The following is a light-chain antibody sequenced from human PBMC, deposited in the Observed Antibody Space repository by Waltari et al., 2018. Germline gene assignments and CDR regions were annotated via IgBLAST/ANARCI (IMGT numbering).Light chain of an antibody. CDR3: QQYYSTPYT. CDR1: QSILFTSNNKNN. CDR2: WAS. J-gene: IGKJ2*01. V-gene: IGKV4-1*01. Sequence: DIMMTQSPDSLAVSLGERANINCKSSQSILFTSNNKNNLAWYQQRPGQPPKLLIYWASTRESWVPDRFSGSGSGTDFTLTISSLQTEDVAVYYCQQYYSTPYTFGQGTKLEI.